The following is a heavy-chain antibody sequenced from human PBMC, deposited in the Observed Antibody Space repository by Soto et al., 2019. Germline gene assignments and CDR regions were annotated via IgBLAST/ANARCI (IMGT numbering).Heavy chain of an antibody. Sequence: KASETLSLTCTVSGGSISSYYWSWIRQPAGKGLEWIGRIYTSGSTNYNPSLKSRVTMSVDTSKNQFSLKLSSVTAADTAVYYCARDLQFTMVRGVIITHVGGMDVWGQGTTVTVSS. V-gene: IGHV4-4*07. CDR3: ARDLQFTMVRGVIITHVGGMDV. CDR1: GGSISSYY. D-gene: IGHD3-10*01. J-gene: IGHJ6*02. CDR2: IYTSGST.